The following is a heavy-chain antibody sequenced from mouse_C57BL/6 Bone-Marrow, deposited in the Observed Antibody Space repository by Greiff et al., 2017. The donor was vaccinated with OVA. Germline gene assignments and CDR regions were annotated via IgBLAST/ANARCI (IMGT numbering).Heavy chain of an antibody. D-gene: IGHD2-4*01. CDR1: GFTFSSYA. CDR2: ISDGGSYT. CDR3: ASGMITTRFAY. J-gene: IGHJ3*01. Sequence: EVQGVESGGGLVKPGGSLKLSCAASGFTFSSYAMYWVRQTPEKRLEWVATISDGGSYTYYPDNVKGRFTISRDNAKNNLYLQMSHLKAEDTAMYSCASGMITTRFAYWGQGTLVTVSA. V-gene: IGHV5-4*01.